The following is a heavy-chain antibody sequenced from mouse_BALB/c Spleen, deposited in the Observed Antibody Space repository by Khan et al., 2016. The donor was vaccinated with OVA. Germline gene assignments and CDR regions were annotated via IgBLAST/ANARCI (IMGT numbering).Heavy chain of an antibody. J-gene: IGHJ2*01. CDR3: ATSYFYGYSFYY. Sequence: EVQLVESGGGLVQPGGSRKLSCAASGFTFNSYGMHWIRQAPEKGLEWVAYISGDSNTIHYADTVKGRFTISRDNPKNTLFLQMTSLMSEDTAMYYCATSYFYGYSFYYWGPGTPLPVS. CDR1: GFTFNSYG. CDR2: ISGDSNTI. V-gene: IGHV5-17*02. D-gene: IGHD1-1*01.